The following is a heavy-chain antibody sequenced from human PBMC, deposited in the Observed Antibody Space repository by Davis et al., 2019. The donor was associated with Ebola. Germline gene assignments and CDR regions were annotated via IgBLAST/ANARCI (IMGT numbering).Heavy chain of an antibody. Sequence: GESLKISCAASGFTFSSYWMSCVCQAPGKGLEWVANIKQDGSENYYVDSVKGRFTISRDNAKNSLYLQMNSLRAEDTAVYDCARARWFRESHFDYWGQGTLVTVSS. D-gene: IGHD3-10*01. J-gene: IGHJ4*02. CDR2: IKQDGSEN. V-gene: IGHV3-7*01. CDR1: GFTFSSYW. CDR3: ARARWFRESHFDY.